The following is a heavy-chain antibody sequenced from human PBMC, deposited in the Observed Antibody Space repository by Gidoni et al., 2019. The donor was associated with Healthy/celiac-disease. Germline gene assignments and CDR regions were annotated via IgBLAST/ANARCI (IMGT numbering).Heavy chain of an antibody. CDR2: STSKAGGVTI. CDR1: GFTFSNAW. D-gene: IGHD6-19*01. Sequence: VQLVESGGGMVQPGGSLRLSCAASGFTFSNAWMSWVRQAPGKGLEWVCLSTSKAGGVTIYYAAPVKGRFTISRDESKNTLYLQMNSLKSEDTAVYYCTTDPYSSGWYVAGAFDIWGQGTMVTVSS. CDR3: TTDPYSSGWYVAGAFDI. J-gene: IGHJ3*02. V-gene: IGHV3-15*01.